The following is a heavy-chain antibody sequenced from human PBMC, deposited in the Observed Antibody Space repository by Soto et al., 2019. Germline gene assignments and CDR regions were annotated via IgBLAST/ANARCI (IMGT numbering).Heavy chain of an antibody. V-gene: IGHV5-10-1*01. Sequence: GESLKISCKGSGYSFFTSYWISWVRQMPGKGLEWMGRIDPSDSYTNYSPSFQGHVTISADKSISTAYLEWSSLKASDTAMYYCASEYRSSSRFDPWGQGSLVTVSS. D-gene: IGHD6-13*01. CDR1: GYSFFTSYW. CDR3: ASEYRSSSRFDP. J-gene: IGHJ5*02. CDR2: IDPSDSYT.